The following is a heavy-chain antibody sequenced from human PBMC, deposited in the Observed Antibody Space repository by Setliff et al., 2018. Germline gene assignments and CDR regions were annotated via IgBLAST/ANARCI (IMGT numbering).Heavy chain of an antibody. Sequence: ASVKVSCKVSGGAFSNYGLSWVRQAPGQGLLWMGRIIPILETTNYAQNFQGRVSITADESTRTAYMELSSLTFEDTAVYYCARWNGSGYFYYWGQGTWVTVYS. V-gene: IGHV1-69*11. CDR2: IIPILETT. D-gene: IGHD3-3*01. CDR3: ARWNGSGYFYY. J-gene: IGHJ4*02. CDR1: GGAFSNYG.